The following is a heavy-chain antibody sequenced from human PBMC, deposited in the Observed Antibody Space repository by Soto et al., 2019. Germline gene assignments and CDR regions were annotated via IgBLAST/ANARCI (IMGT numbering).Heavy chain of an antibody. V-gene: IGHV3-30*18. CDR3: TKRRNVLRFLEWSSGMEV. D-gene: IGHD3-3*01. Sequence: GGSLRLSCAASGFTFSSYGMHWVRQAPGKGLEWVAFISHDGSNKYYGDSMKGRIAMSRDNSKSTLYLQMSSLRAEDTAVYYCTKRRNVLRFLEWSSGMEVWGQGTTVNVSS. J-gene: IGHJ6*02. CDR2: ISHDGSNK. CDR1: GFTFSSYG.